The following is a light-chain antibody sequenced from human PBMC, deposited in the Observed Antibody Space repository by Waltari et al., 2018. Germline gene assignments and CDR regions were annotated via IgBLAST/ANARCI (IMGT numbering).Light chain of an antibody. Sequence: QSALTQPASVSGSPGQSITISCTGTSHDLWSSDLVPWYQQHPGKAPKLIIYEANKRPSGVSNRFSGSKSGITASLRISGLQAEDEADYYCCSFAPTSILLFGGGTKLTV. CDR3: CSFAPTSILL. CDR1: SHDLWSSDL. J-gene: IGLJ3*02. CDR2: EAN. V-gene: IGLV2-23*01.